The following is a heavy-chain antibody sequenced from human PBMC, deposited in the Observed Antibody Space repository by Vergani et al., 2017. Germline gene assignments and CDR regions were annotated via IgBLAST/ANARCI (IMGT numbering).Heavy chain of an antibody. J-gene: IGHJ4*02. CDR3: ARQDSSGYYYSVDY. CDR1: GGSISSSSYY. Sequence: QLQLQESGPGLVKPSETLSLTCTVSGGSISSSSYYWGWIRQPPGKGLEWIGSIYYSGSTYYNPSLKSRVTIYVDTSKNQFSLKLSSVTAADTAVYYCARQDSSGYYYSVDYWGQGTLVTVSS. CDR2: IYYSGST. V-gene: IGHV4-39*01. D-gene: IGHD3-22*01.